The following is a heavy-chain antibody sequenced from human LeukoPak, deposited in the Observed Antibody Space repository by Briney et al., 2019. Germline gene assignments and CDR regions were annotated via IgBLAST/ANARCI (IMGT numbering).Heavy chain of an antibody. J-gene: IGHJ4*02. V-gene: IGHV3-23*01. CDR2: ISGSGDTT. D-gene: IGHD3-9*01. Sequence: PGGSLRLSCAASGFTFSSYAMSWVRQAPGKGLEWVSAISGSGDTTYYADSVKGRFTISRDNSKNTLYLQMNSLRAEDTAVYYCARDLYYDILTGYDYWGQGTLVTVSS. CDR3: ARDLYYDILTGYDY. CDR1: GFTFSSYA.